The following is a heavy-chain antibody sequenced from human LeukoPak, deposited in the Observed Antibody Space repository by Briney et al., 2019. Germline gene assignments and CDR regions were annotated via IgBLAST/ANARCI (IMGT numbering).Heavy chain of an antibody. J-gene: IGHJ4*02. CDR3: VRGADMNYNFENSFYFDS. Sequence: GTSLRLSCAVSGFTMKNFGMHWVRQAPGKGLEWVAVIWYDGSQRHYIDSVKGRFAISRENSMNTLTLEMNGLRDEDTAVYYCVRGADMNYNFENSFYFDSWGQGALVIVSS. CDR2: IWYDGSQR. CDR1: GFTMKNFG. V-gene: IGHV3-33*01. D-gene: IGHD3-3*01.